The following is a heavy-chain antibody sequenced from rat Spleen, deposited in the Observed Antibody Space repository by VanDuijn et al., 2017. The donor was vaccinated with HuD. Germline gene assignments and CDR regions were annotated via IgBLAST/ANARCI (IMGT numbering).Heavy chain of an antibody. V-gene: IGHV2-63*01. CDR3: TRETTEGIVGDY. Sequence: QVQLKESGPGLVQPSQTLSLTCTVSGFSLTSYNVHWVRQPPGKGLEWMGRMRYNGDTSYNSALKSRLSISRDTSKNQVFLKMNSLQTDDTGTYYCTRETTEGIVGDYWGQGVMVTVSS. CDR1: GFSLTSYN. J-gene: IGHJ2*01. D-gene: IGHD1-11*01. CDR2: MRYNGDT.